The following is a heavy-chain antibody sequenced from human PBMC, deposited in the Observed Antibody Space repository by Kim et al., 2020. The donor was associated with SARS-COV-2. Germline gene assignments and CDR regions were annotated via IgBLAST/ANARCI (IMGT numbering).Heavy chain of an antibody. V-gene: IGHV4-39*01. Sequence: SETLSLTCTVSGGSISSSSYYWGWIRQPPGKGLEWIGSIYYSGSTYYNPSLKSRVTISVDTSKNQFSLKLSSVTAADTAVYYCARHAGRYNWNTWHFDYWGQGTLVTVSS. D-gene: IGHD1-20*01. CDR3: ARHAGRYNWNTWHFDY. J-gene: IGHJ4*02. CDR2: IYYSGST. CDR1: GGSISSSSYY.